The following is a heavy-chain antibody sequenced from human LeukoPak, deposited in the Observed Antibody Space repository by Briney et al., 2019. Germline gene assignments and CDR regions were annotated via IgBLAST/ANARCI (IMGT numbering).Heavy chain of an antibody. D-gene: IGHD3-3*01. J-gene: IGHJ4*02. V-gene: IGHV1-2*02. CDR2: INPNSGGT. CDR1: GYTFTGYY. Sequence: GASVKVSCKASGYTFTGYYMHWVRQAPGQGLEWMGWINPNSGGTNYAQKFQGRVTMTRDTSISTAYMELSRLKSDDTAVYYCARYYDFWSGFDYWGQGTLVTVSS. CDR3: ARYYDFWSGFDY.